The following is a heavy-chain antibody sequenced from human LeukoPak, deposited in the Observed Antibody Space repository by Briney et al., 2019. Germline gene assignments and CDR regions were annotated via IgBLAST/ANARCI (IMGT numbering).Heavy chain of an antibody. CDR1: GFTFSSYG. J-gene: IGHJ4*02. Sequence: GGSLRLSCAASGFTFSSYGMHWVRQAPGKGLEWVAFIRYDGSNKYYADSVKGRFTISRDNSKNTLYLQMNSLRAEDTAVYYCARDDYGGNSPSGYWGQGTLVTVSS. V-gene: IGHV3-30*02. CDR3: ARDDYGGNSPSGY. D-gene: IGHD4-23*01. CDR2: IRYDGSNK.